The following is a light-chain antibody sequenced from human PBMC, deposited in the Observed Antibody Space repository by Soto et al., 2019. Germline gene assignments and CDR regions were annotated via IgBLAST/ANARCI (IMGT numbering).Light chain of an antibody. V-gene: IGKV3-20*01. J-gene: IGKJ1*01. CDR2: AAS. CDR1: QSGFGTY. Sequence: EIVLTQSPGTLSLSPGEGATLSCRASQSGFGTYLAWFQQKPGQAPRLLIYAASNRATGIPDRFSGSGSGTDFTRIISRLEPEDFAVYYCHQYGNSPWTLGQGTKVEIK. CDR3: HQYGNSPWT.